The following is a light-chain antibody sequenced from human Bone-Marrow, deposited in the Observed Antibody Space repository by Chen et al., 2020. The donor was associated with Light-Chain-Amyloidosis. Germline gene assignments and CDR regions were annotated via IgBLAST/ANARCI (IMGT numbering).Light chain of an antibody. Sequence: DIQMTQSPSSLSASVGDSVTITCRASQGIKNDLGWYQQKPGKAPTRLVYGASTLHSGVPSRFSGRGAGTEFTLTISSLQPEDFATYYCLQHNTFPLTFGQGTRLDIK. CDR3: LQHNTFPLT. CDR2: GAS. J-gene: IGKJ5*01. V-gene: IGKV1-17*01. CDR1: QGIKND.